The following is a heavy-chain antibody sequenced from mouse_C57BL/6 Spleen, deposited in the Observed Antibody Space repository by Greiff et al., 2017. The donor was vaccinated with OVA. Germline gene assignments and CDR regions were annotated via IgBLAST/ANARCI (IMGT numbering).Heavy chain of an antibody. D-gene: IGHD1-1*01. Sequence: QVQLQQSGPELVKPGASVKISCKASGYAFSSSWMNWVKQRPGKGLEWIGRIYPGDGDTNYNGKFKGKATLTADKSSSTAYMQLSSLTSEDSAVYFCAREGVYYYGSSDYWGQGTTLTVSS. CDR1: GYAFSSSW. CDR3: AREGVYYYGSSDY. J-gene: IGHJ2*01. CDR2: IYPGDGDT. V-gene: IGHV1-82*01.